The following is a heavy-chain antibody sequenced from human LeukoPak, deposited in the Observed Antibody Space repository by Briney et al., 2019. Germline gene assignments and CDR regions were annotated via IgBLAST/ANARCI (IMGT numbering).Heavy chain of an antibody. CDR2: INPNSGGT. Sequence: ASVKVSYKASGYTFTGYYMHWVRQAPGQGLEWMGWINPNSGGTNYAQKFQGRVTMTRDTSISTAYMELSRLRSDDTAVYYCARAAGTAGYCSSTSCYRYYYGMDVWGQGTTVTVSS. V-gene: IGHV1-2*02. CDR3: ARAAGTAGYCSSTSCYRYYYGMDV. J-gene: IGHJ6*02. CDR1: GYTFTGYY. D-gene: IGHD2-2*03.